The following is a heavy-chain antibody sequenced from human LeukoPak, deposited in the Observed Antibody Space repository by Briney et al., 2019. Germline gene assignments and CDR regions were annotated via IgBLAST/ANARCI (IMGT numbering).Heavy chain of an antibody. D-gene: IGHD6-6*01. CDR2: IYYSGST. Sequence: PSETLSLTCTASGDPISSYYWSWIRQPPAKGVEWIGYIYYSGSTNYNPSLKSRVTISVDTSKNQFSLKLSSVTAADTAVYYCARDAGGYSSSVWFDPWGQGTLVTVSS. CDR3: ARDAGGYSSSVWFDP. J-gene: IGHJ5*02. CDR1: GDPISSYY. V-gene: IGHV4-59*01.